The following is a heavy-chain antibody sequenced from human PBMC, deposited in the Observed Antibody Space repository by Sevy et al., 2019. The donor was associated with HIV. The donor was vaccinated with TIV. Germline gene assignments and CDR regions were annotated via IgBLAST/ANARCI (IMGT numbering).Heavy chain of an antibody. CDR3: AVLWFGELSRYYYYYGMDV. CDR2: MNPNSGNT. D-gene: IGHD3-10*01. J-gene: IGHJ6*02. V-gene: IGHV1-8*01. CDR1: GYTFTSYD. Sequence: ASVKVSCKASGYTFTSYDINWVRQATGQGLEWMGWMNPNSGNTGYAQKFQGRVTMTRNTSISTAYMELGSLGSEDTAVYYCAVLWFGELSRYYYYYGMDVWGQGTMVTVSS.